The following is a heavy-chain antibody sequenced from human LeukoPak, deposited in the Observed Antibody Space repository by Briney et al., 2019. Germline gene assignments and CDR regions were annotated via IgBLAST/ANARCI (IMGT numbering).Heavy chain of an antibody. D-gene: IGHD6-19*01. CDR3: TRSGGYSCGWYRDY. CDR1: GFTFSGSA. CDR2: IRSKANSYAT. Sequence: GGSLRLSCAASGFTFSGSAMHWVRQASGKGLEWVGRIRSKANSYATAYAALVKGRFTISRDDSKNTAYLQMNSLKTEDTAVYYCTRSGGYSCGWYRDYWGQGTLVTVSS. J-gene: IGHJ4*02. V-gene: IGHV3-73*01.